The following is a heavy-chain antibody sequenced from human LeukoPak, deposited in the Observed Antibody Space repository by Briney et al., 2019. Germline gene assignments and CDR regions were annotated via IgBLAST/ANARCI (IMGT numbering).Heavy chain of an antibody. V-gene: IGHV3-30-3*01. CDR3: ARNGYDSSGYYGDY. Sequence: VISYYGSNRYYADSVKGRFTISRDNSKNTLYLQMNSLRAEDTAVYYCARNGYDSSGYYGDYWGQGTLVTVSS. J-gene: IGHJ4*02. D-gene: IGHD3-22*01. CDR2: ISYYGSNR.